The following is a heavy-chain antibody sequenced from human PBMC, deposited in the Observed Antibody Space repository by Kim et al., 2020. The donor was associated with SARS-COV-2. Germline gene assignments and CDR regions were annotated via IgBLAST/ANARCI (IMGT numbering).Heavy chain of an antibody. Sequence: GGSLRLSCAASGFTFSSYGMHWVRQAPGKGLEWVAVISYDGSNKYYADSVKGRFTISRDNSKNTLYLQMNSLRAEDTAVYYCAKDIAIRFLEWGGFGYWGQGTLVTVSS. J-gene: IGHJ4*02. V-gene: IGHV3-30*18. CDR1: GFTFSSYG. D-gene: IGHD3-3*01. CDR3: AKDIAIRFLEWGGFGY. CDR2: ISYDGSNK.